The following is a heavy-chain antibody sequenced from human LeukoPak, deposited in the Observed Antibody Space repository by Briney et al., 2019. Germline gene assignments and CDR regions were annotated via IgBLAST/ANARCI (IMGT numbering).Heavy chain of an antibody. Sequence: GGSLRLSCAASGLTFSSYAMSWVRQAPGKGLEWVSAISGSGGSTYYADSVKGRFTISRDNSKNTLYLQMNSLRAEDTAVYYCAKKSSSWFRFFDYWGQGTLVTVSS. CDR1: GLTFSSYA. J-gene: IGHJ4*02. CDR2: ISGSGGST. CDR3: AKKSSSWFRFFDY. V-gene: IGHV3-23*01. D-gene: IGHD6-13*01.